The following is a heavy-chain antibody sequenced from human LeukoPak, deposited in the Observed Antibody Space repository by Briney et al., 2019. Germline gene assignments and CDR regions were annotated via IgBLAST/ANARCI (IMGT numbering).Heavy chain of an antibody. CDR1: GFTFSSYA. Sequence: PGGSLRLSCAASGFTFSSYAMSWVRQAPGKGLEWVSAISGSGGSTYYADSVKGRFTISRDNSKNTLYLQMNSLRAEDTAVYYCARRATFIAALNPNDAFDIWGQGTMVTVSS. J-gene: IGHJ3*02. CDR3: ARRATFIAALNPNDAFDI. CDR2: ISGSGGST. V-gene: IGHV3-23*01. D-gene: IGHD6-13*01.